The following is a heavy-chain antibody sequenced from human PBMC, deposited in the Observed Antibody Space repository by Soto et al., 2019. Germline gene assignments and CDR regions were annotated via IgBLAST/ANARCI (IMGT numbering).Heavy chain of an antibody. CDR3: ARQYDSSGYYYPPDAFEI. CDR1: GFTFSSYA. D-gene: IGHD3-22*01. V-gene: IGHV3-30-3*01. J-gene: IGHJ3*02. Sequence: QVQLVESGGGVVQPGRSLRLSCAASGFTFSSYAMHWVRQAPGKGLEWVAVISYDGSNKYYADSVKGRFTISRDNSKNSLYLQMNSLRAEDTAVYYCARQYDSSGYYYPPDAFEIWGQGTMVTVSS. CDR2: ISYDGSNK.